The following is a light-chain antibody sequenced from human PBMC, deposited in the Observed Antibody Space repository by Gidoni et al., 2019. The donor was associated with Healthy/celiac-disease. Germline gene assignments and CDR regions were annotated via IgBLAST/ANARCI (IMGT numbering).Light chain of an antibody. Sequence: EIVMTQSPANLSVSPGERATLSCRASQSVSSNLAWYQQKPGQAPRLLIYGSSTRATGIPARFSGSGPGTEFTLTISSLQSEDFAVYYCQQYNNWPWTFGQGTKVEIK. CDR2: GSS. CDR1: QSVSSN. V-gene: IGKV3-15*01. CDR3: QQYNNWPWT. J-gene: IGKJ1*01.